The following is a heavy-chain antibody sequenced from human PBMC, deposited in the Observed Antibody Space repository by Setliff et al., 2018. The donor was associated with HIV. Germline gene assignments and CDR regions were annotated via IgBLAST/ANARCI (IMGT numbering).Heavy chain of an antibody. Sequence: GKSLRLSCAASEFSLNTYVMSWVRQAPGKGLEWVSSISDRAGTHYADSVKGRFTISRDNSKNTLYLQMNSLRAEDTAVYYCAKMSYYYDNRGWGGAFDIWGQGTMVTVSS. CDR3: AKMSYYYDNRGWGGAFDI. CDR2: ISDRAGT. J-gene: IGHJ3*02. V-gene: IGHV3-23*01. D-gene: IGHD3-22*01. CDR1: EFSLNTYV.